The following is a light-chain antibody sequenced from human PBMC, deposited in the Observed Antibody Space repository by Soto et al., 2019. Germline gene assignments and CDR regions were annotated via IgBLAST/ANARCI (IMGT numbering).Light chain of an antibody. J-gene: IGKJ5*01. Sequence: EVVRKQSQATLSLSPGGRATPSCRVSQSVSSNLAWYQQKPGQAPRLLIYGASTRATGIPARFSGSGSGTEFTLTISSLQSEDFAVYYCQQYNNWPPITFGQVTRLEIK. V-gene: IGKV3-15*01. CDR2: GAS. CDR1: QSVSSN. CDR3: QQYNNWPPIT.